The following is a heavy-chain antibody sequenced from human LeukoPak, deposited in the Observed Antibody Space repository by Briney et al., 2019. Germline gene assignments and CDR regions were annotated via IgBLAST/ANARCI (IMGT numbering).Heavy chain of an antibody. D-gene: IGHD5-18*01. CDR2: IYSGGST. CDR3: ARTAVGYSYGFGVLYLDY. CDR1: GFTVSSNY. J-gene: IGHJ4*02. Sequence: GGSLRLSCAASGFTVSSNYMSTVREAPREGLEWGSVIYSGGSTSCADSVKGRLTISRDNSKNTLYLQMTSLRAEDTAVYYCARTAVGYSYGFGVLYLDYWGQGTLVTVSS. V-gene: IGHV3-66*01.